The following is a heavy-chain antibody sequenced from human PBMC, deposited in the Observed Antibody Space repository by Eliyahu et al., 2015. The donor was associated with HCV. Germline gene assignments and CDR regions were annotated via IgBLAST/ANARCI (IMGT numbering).Heavy chain of an antibody. D-gene: IGHD3-22*01. Sequence: QLQLQESGPGLVKPSETLSLTCTVSGGSISSXSYYWGWIRQPPGKGLEWIGSIYYSGSTYYNPSLKSRVTISVDTSKNQFSLKLSSVTAADTAVYYCARDGYYYDSSRRYFDLWGRGTLVTVSS. CDR1: GGSISSXSYY. CDR2: IYYSGST. CDR3: ARDGYYYDSSRRYFDL. J-gene: IGHJ2*01. V-gene: IGHV4-39*07.